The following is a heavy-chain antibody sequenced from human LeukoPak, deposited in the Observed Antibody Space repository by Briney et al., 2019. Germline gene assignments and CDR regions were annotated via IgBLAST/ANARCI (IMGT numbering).Heavy chain of an antibody. CDR2: IFYSGST. CDR1: SGSISTSNYY. CDR3: ARGRARYCSGGSCLGAVRAFDY. V-gene: IGHV4-39*07. Sequence: SETLSLTCTVSSGSISTSNYYWGWVRQPPGKALEWIGNIFYSGSTYYSPSLKSRVTISLDTSRNQFSLKLSSVTAADTAVYYCARGRARYCSGGSCLGAVRAFDYWGQGTLVTVSS. J-gene: IGHJ4*02. D-gene: IGHD2-15*01.